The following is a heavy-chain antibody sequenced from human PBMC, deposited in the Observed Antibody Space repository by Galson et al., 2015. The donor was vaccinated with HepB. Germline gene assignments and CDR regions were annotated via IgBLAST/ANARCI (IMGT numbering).Heavy chain of an antibody. CDR1: GGSISSNNYL. J-gene: IGHJ5*02. CDR3: AREAAQGWFDP. D-gene: IGHD6-25*01. Sequence: ETLSLTCTVSGGSISSNNYLWGWVRQPPGEGLEWIGTINHRGTTYYNPSLKGRANISVDTSKNQFSLKLSSVTAADTAVYYCAREAAQGWFDPWGQGTLVTVSS. V-gene: IGHV4-39*07. CDR2: INHRGTT.